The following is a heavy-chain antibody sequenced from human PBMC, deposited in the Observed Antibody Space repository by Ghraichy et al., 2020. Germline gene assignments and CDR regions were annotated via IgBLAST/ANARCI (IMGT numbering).Heavy chain of an antibody. V-gene: IGHV4-59*01. Sequence: SETLSLTCTVSGGSISSYYWSWIRQPPGKGLEWIGYIYYSGSTNYNPSLKSRVTISVDTSKNQFSLKLSSVTAADTAVYYCARTVVAGPFDASKGAFDIWGQGTMVTVSS. D-gene: IGHD3-22*01. CDR2: IYYSGST. J-gene: IGHJ3*02. CDR1: GGSISSYY. CDR3: ARTVVAGPFDASKGAFDI.